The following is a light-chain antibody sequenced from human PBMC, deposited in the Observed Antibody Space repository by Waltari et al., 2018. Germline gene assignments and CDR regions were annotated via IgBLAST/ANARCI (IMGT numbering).Light chain of an antibody. CDR2: GAS. V-gene: IGKV4-1*01. Sequence: DIVMTQSPDSLAVSLGERATINCKSSQSVLYSSNHKNYLAWYQQKPGQPPKLLIYGASTRESGVPDRFSGSGSGTDFTLTISSLQAEDVAVYYCQQYYSIPYTFGQGTKLEIK. J-gene: IGKJ2*01. CDR1: QSVLYSSNHKNY. CDR3: QQYYSIPYT.